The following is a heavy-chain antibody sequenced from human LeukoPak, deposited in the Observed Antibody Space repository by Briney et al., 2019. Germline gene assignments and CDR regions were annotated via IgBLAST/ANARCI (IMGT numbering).Heavy chain of an antibody. CDR1: GFTFSSYE. J-gene: IGHJ4*02. D-gene: IGHD2-8*01. CDR2: ISSSGSTI. CDR3: ARAKDIVLMVYDY. Sequence: GGSLRLSCAASGFTFSSYEMNWVRQAPGKGLEWVSYISSSGSTIYYADSVKGRFTISRDNAKNSLYLQMNSLRAEDTAVYYCARAKDIVLMVYDYWGQGTLVTVSS. V-gene: IGHV3-48*03.